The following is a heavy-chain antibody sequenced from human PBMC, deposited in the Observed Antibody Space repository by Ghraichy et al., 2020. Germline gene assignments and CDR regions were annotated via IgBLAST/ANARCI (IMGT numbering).Heavy chain of an antibody. CDR1: GFTFSSYA. V-gene: IGHV3-23*01. CDR2: ISGSGGST. D-gene: IGHD2-21*02. Sequence: GESLNISCAASGFTFSSYAMSWVRQAPGKGLEWVSAISGSGGSTYYADSVKGRFTISRDNSKNTLYLQMNSLRAEDTAVYYCAKDSLAYCGGDCYSVADYWGQGTLVTVSS. CDR3: AKDSLAYCGGDCYSVADY. J-gene: IGHJ4*02.